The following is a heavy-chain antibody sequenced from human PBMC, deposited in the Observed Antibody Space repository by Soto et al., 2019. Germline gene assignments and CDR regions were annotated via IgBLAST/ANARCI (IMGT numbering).Heavy chain of an antibody. CDR2: LYHIGST. Sequence: SETLSLTCAVSGYSISSGNYWAWIRQPPGRGLEWIGSLYHIGSTHYNASLKGRVTISVDTSKNHFSLELSSVTAADTAIYYCRSSTSCYDESCVDVWGQGTMVTVFS. D-gene: IGHD2-2*01. J-gene: IGHJ6*02. CDR1: GYSISSGNY. CDR3: RSSTSCYDESCVDV. V-gene: IGHV4-38-2*01.